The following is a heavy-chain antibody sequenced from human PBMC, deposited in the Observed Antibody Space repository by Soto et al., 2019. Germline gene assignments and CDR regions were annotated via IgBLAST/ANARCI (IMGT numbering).Heavy chain of an antibody. Sequence: VGSLRLSCAASGFSFASYAMNWVRQAPGKGLEWVSGIRGSGGSTYYADSVKGRFTISRDNSKNTLYLQLSSLRVEDTAVYYCAKGFGISWQYYRENWGKGTLGSISS. V-gene: IGHV3-23*01. CDR2: IRGSGGST. CDR3: AKGFGISWQYYREN. CDR1: GFSFASYA. D-gene: IGHD4-17*01. J-gene: IGHJ4*02.